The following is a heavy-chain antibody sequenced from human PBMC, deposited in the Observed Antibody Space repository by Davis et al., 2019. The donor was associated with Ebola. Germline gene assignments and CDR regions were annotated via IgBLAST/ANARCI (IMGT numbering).Heavy chain of an antibody. CDR3: ARGSMISWFDP. V-gene: IGHV4-30-4*01. Sequence: SETLSLTCTVSGGSISSGDYYWSWIRQPPGKGLEWIGYIYYSGSTYYNPSLKSRVTISVDTSKNQFSLKLSSVTAADTAVYYCARGSMISWFDPWGQGTLVTVSS. D-gene: IGHD3-22*01. CDR2: IYYSGST. J-gene: IGHJ5*02. CDR1: GGSISSGDYY.